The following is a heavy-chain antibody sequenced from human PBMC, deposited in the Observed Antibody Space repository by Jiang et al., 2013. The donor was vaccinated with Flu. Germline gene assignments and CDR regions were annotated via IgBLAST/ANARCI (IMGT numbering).Heavy chain of an antibody. J-gene: IGHJ5*02. D-gene: IGHD1-26*01. CDR2: IMPILGIT. V-gene: IGHV1-69*04. CDR1: GYTFTSYD. Sequence: EVKKPGASVKVSCKASGYTFTSYDISWVRQAPGQGLEWMGKIMPILGITNYAQKFQGRVTISADKSTNTAYMDLSRLTSADTAMYYCASEHGGALPNWFDPWGQGTLVTVSS. CDR3: ASEHGGALPNWFDP.